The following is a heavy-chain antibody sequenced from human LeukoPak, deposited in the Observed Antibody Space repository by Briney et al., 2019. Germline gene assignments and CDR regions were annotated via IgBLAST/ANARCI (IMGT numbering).Heavy chain of an antibody. CDR2: INPNSGGT. D-gene: IGHD1-26*01. V-gene: IGHV1-2*04. Sequence: ASVKVSCKLSGYTLAELSIHWVRQAPGQGLEWMGWINPNSGGTNYAQKFQGWVTMTRDTSISTAYMELSRLRSDDTAVYYCARGIVGATGNYFDYWGQGTLVTVSS. CDR3: ARGIVGATGNYFDY. CDR1: GYTLAELS. J-gene: IGHJ4*02.